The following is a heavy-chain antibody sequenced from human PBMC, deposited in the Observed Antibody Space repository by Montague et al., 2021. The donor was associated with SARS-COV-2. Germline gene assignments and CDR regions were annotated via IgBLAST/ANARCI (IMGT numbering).Heavy chain of an antibody. V-gene: IGHV4-59*01. CDR2: IYYSGST. J-gene: IGHJ4*02. CDR3: ARGTAAGTNFDY. CDR1: GDSISSYY. D-gene: IGHD6-13*01. Sequence: SETLSLTCAVSGDSISSYYWSWIRQPPGKGLEWIGYIYYSGSTNYNPSLKSRVTISVDTSKNQFSLKLSSVTAADTAVYYCARGTAAGTNFDYWGQGTLVTVSS.